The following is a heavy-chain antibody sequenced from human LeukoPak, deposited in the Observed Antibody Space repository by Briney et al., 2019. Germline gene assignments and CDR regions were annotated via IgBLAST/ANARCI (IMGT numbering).Heavy chain of an antibody. CDR1: GFTVSSNY. J-gene: IGHJ4*02. CDR3: ARDTPVAGKGYYFDY. V-gene: IGHV3-66*01. CDR2: IYIGGST. Sequence: GGSLRLSCAASGFTVSSNYMTCVRQGPGKGLEWVSSIYIGGSTYYADSVKGRFTISRDNSKNTLYLQMNSLRAEDTAVYYCARDTPVAGKGYYFDYWGQGTLVTVSS. D-gene: IGHD6-19*01.